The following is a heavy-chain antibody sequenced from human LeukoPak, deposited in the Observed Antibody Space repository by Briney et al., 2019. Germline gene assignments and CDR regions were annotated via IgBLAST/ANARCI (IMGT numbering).Heavy chain of an antibody. CDR3: VRAHHPGGWFDP. CDR1: RFIFSSYW. V-gene: IGHV3-7*04. D-gene: IGHD3-10*01. Sequence: PGGSLRLSCVASRFIFSSYWMSWVRQAPGKGLEWVASINQDGGEIHYVDSVKGRFTISRDNAKNSLYLRMNSLTAEDTAVHYCVRAHHPGGWFDPWGQGTLVTVSS. J-gene: IGHJ5*02. CDR2: INQDGGEI.